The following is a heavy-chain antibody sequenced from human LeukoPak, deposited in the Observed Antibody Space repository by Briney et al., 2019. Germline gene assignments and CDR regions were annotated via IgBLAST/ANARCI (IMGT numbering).Heavy chain of an antibody. J-gene: IGHJ6*02. CDR3: AKDFRAAAGSSKNYYYYGMDV. V-gene: IGHV3-53*04. CDR1: GFTVSSNY. D-gene: IGHD6-13*01. Sequence: QAGGSLRLSCAASGFTVSSNYMSWVRQAPGKGLEWVSVIYSGGSTYYADSVKGRFTISRHNSKNTLYLQMNSLRAEDTAVYYCAKDFRAAAGSSKNYYYYGMDVWGQGTTVTVSS. CDR2: IYSGGST.